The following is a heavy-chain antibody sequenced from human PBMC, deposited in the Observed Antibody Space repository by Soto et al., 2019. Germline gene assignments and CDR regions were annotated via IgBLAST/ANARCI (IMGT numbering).Heavy chain of an antibody. CDR1: GYTFTNYA. CDR2: INAGNDDK. Sequence: ASVKVSCKASGYTFTNYAIQWVRQAPGQRLEWMGWINAGNDDKRYSQDFQGRVTITRDTSAMTVYMELSSLRSEDTSVYYCARGIWSGTSRPYYFDYWGQGSLVTVSS. V-gene: IGHV1-3*01. J-gene: IGHJ4*02. CDR3: ARGIWSGTSRPYYFDY. D-gene: IGHD3-3*01.